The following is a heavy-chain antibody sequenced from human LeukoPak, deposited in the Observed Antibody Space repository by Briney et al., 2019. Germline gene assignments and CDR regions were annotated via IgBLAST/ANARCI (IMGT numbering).Heavy chain of an antibody. CDR2: INWNGGSL. Sequence: PGGSLRLSCVASGLSFANYGMNWVRQVPGKGLEWVSGINWNGGSLEYADSVKGRFTISRDNARNTLYLQMNSLRAEDTAVYYCARGGPIYCSGDSCYPGDYWGQGTLVTVSS. J-gene: IGHJ4*02. CDR3: ARGGPIYCSGDSCYPGDY. V-gene: IGHV3-20*04. CDR1: GLSFANYG. D-gene: IGHD2-15*01.